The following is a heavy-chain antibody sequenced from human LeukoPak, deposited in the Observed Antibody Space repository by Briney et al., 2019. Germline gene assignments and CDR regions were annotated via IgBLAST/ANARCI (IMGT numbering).Heavy chain of an antibody. D-gene: IGHD2-21*01. CDR1: GFTFSKYG. Sequence: PGGSLRLSCAASGFTFSKYGINWVRQAPGKGLEWVAIICYDGSNKYFAESVMGRFTISKDNSKNTVYPQMNSLTIEDTAVYHCARAGIGNSLDYWGQGTQVTVSS. J-gene: IGHJ4*02. CDR3: ARAGIGNSLDY. V-gene: IGHV3-33*01. CDR2: ICYDGSNK.